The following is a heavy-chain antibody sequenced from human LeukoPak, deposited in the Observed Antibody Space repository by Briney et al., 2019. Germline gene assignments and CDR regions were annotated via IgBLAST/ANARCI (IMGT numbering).Heavy chain of an antibody. V-gene: IGHV3-48*02. D-gene: IGHD3-22*01. J-gene: IGHJ4*02. Sequence: GGSLRLSCAASGFTFSTYGMNWVRQAPGKGLEWVSYISHTSGAIYYPDSVKGRFTISRDNAKNSLYLQMNSLRDEDTAVYYCARASPSGYDYWGQGTLVTVSS. CDR2: ISHTSGAI. CDR1: GFTFSTYG. CDR3: ARASPSGYDY.